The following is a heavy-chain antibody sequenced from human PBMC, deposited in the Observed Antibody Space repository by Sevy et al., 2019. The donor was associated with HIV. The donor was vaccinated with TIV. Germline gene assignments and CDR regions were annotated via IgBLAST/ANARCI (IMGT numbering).Heavy chain of an antibody. D-gene: IGHD2-2*01. CDR1: GFTFSSYA. CDR3: ARVVGCSSTSCYARPHWFDP. CDR2: ISYDGSNK. Sequence: GGSLRLSCAASGFTFSSYAMHWVRQAPGKGLEWVAVISYDGSNKYYADSVKGRFTISRDNSKNTLYLQMNSLRAEDTAVYYCARVVGCSSTSCYARPHWFDPWGQRTLVTVSS. V-gene: IGHV3-30*04. J-gene: IGHJ5*02.